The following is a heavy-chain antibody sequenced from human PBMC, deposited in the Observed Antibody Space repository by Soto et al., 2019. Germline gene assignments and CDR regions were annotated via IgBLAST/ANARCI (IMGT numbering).Heavy chain of an antibody. V-gene: IGHV3-21*01. CDR3: ARDGGVRGPDY. D-gene: IGHD3-10*01. CDR1: GLTFRSYS. Sequence: EVQLVESGGGLVKPGGSLRLSCAASGLTFRSYSMNWVRQAPGKGLEWVSSISSSSSYIYYADSVNGRFTISRDNAKNSLYLQMNRLRAEGTAVYYCARDGGVRGPDYWGQGTLVTVSS. CDR2: ISSSSSYI. J-gene: IGHJ4*02.